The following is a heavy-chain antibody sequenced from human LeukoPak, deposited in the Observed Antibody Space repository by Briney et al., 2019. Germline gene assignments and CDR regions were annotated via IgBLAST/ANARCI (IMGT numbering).Heavy chain of an antibody. D-gene: IGHD3-22*01. CDR1: GYTFTSYD. V-gene: IGHV1-8*01. Sequence: GASVKVSCKASGYTFTSYDINWVRQATGQGLEWMGWMNPNSGNTGYAQKFQGRVTMTRNTSISTAYMELSSLRSEDTAVYYCARGYYDSSGYYFYYYYYMDVWGKGTTVTVSS. CDR2: MNPNSGNT. CDR3: ARGYYDSSGYYFYYYYYMDV. J-gene: IGHJ6*03.